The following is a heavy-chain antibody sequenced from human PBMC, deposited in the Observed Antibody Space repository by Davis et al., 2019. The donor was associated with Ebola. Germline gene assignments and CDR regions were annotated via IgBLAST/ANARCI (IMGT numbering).Heavy chain of an antibody. CDR3: AGPSNYDFWSGSRYYYYGMDV. V-gene: IGHV1-3*01. D-gene: IGHD3-3*01. Sequence: AASVKVSCKASGYTFTSYAMHWVRQAPGQRLEWMGWINAGNGNTKYSQKFQGRVTITRDTSASTVYMELSSLRSEDTAVYYCAGPSNYDFWSGSRYYYYGMDVWGQGTTVTVSS. CDR2: INAGNGNT. CDR1: GYTFTSYA. J-gene: IGHJ6*02.